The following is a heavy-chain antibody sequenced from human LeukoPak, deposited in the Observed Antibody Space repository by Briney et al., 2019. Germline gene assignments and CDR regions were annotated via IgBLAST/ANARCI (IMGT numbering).Heavy chain of an antibody. CDR3: ARQGRFYDSSEGY. V-gene: IGHV4-39*01. CDR2: IYYSGST. CDR1: GGSISSYY. D-gene: IGHD3-22*01. J-gene: IGHJ4*02. Sequence: SETLSLTCTVSGGSISSYYWSWIRQPPGKGLEWIGSIYYSGSTYYNPSLKSRVTISVDTSKNQFSLKLSSVTAADTAVYYCARQGRFYDSSEGYWGQGTLVTVSS.